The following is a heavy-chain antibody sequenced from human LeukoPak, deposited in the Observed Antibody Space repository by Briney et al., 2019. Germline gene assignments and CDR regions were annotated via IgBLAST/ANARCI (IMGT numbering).Heavy chain of an antibody. CDR1: GYTFTGYY. J-gene: IGHJ4*02. CDR3: ARQSSGLFGSDY. D-gene: IGHD3-10*01. CDR2: INPNSGGT. Sequence: ASVKVSCKASGYTFTGYYMHWVRQAPGQGLEWMGWINPNSGGTNYAQNFQGRVTMTRDPSISTAYMELSSLRSDDTAVYFCARQSSGLFGSDYWGQGTLVTVSS. V-gene: IGHV1-2*02.